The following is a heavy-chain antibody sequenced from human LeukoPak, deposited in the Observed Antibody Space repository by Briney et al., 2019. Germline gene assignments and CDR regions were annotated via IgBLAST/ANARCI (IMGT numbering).Heavy chain of an antibody. CDR1: GGSFSGYY. Sequence: SETLSLTCAVYGGSFSGYYWGWSRHPPRKGLEWSGGINHRGSTNYNPSLKSRVTISVDPSKNQFSLKLSSVTAADTAVYYCARHGYYDFWSGYHNWFDRWGQGTLVTVSS. CDR3: ARHGYYDFWSGYHNWFDR. D-gene: IGHD3-3*01. J-gene: IGHJ5*02. CDR2: INHRGST. V-gene: IGHV4-34*01.